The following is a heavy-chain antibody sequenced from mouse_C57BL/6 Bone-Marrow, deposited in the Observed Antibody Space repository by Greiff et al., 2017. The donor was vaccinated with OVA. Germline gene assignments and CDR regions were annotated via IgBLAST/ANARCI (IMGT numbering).Heavy chain of an antibody. CDR2: ISNGGGST. J-gene: IGHJ4*01. Sequence: EVKVVESGGGLVQPGGSLKLSCAASGFTFSDFYMYWIRQTPEKRLEWVAYISNGGGSTYYPDTVKGRFTISRDNAKNTLYLQMSRLKSEDTAMYYCAILDAMDYWGQGTSVTVSS. V-gene: IGHV5-12*01. CDR1: GFTFSDFY. CDR3: AILDAMDY.